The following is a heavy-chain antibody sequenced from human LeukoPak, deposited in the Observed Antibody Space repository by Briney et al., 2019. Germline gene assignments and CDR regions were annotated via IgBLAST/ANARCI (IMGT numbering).Heavy chain of an antibody. CDR3: TREEEDGLFDY. CDR1: GYTFTSYY. CDR2: INPSGGST. V-gene: IGHV1-46*03. J-gene: IGHJ4*02. Sequence: ASVKVSCKASGYTFTSYYMHWVRQAPGQGLEWMGIINPSGGSTSYAQKFQGRVTMTRDTSTSTVYMELSSLRSEDTAVYYCTREEEDGLFDYWGQGTLVTVSS. D-gene: IGHD5-24*01.